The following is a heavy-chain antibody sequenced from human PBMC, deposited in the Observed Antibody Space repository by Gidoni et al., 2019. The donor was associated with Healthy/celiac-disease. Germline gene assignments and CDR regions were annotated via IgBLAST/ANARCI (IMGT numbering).Heavy chain of an antibody. D-gene: IGHD1-26*01. CDR3: ARDTRENRVGYYYMDV. J-gene: IGHJ6*03. Sequence: QVQLQESGPGLVKPSETLSLTCTVSGGSISSYYWSWIRQPPGKGLEWIGYIYYSGSTNYNPSLKSRVTISVDTSKNQFSLKLSSVTAADTAVYYCARDTRENRVGYYYMDVWGKGTTVTVSS. CDR1: GGSISSYY. CDR2: IYYSGST. V-gene: IGHV4-59*01.